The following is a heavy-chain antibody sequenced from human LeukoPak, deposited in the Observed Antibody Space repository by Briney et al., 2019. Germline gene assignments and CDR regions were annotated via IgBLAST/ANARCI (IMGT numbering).Heavy chain of an antibody. J-gene: IGHJ4*02. D-gene: IGHD3-3*01. V-gene: IGHV4-39*07. CDR2: IYYSGST. Sequence: SDTLSLTCTVSGGSISSSSYYWGWIRQPPAKGLEWIGSIYYSGSTYYNPSLKSRVTISVDTSKNQFSLKLSSVTAADTAVYYCARDYYDFWSGYPTYFDYWGQGTLVTVSS. CDR3: ARDYYDFWSGYPTYFDY. CDR1: GGSISSSSYY.